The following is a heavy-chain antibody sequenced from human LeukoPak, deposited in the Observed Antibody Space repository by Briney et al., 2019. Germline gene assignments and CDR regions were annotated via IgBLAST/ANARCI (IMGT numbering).Heavy chain of an antibody. Sequence: GGSLRLSCAASGFTFSSYSMTWVRQAPGKGLEWVSSISSSSSYIYYADSVKGRFTISRDNAKNSLYLQMNSLRAEDTAVYYCARGTSMVRGAPVHPWGQGTLVTVSS. CDR2: ISSSSSYI. D-gene: IGHD3-10*01. V-gene: IGHV3-21*01. CDR1: GFTFSSYS. J-gene: IGHJ5*02. CDR3: ARGTSMVRGAPVHP.